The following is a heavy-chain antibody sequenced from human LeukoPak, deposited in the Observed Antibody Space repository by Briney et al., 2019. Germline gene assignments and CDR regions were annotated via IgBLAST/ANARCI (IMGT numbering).Heavy chain of an antibody. V-gene: IGHV4-34*01. CDR3: ASLATTDDSKWELRVFDY. D-gene: IGHD1-26*01. CDR2: INHSGST. Sequence: SETLSLTCAVYGGSFSGYYWSWIRQPPGKGLEWIGEINHSGSTNYNPSLKSRVTISVDTSKNQFSLKLSSVTAADTAVYYCASLATTDDSKWELRVFDYWGQGTLVTVSS. J-gene: IGHJ4*02. CDR1: GGSFSGYY.